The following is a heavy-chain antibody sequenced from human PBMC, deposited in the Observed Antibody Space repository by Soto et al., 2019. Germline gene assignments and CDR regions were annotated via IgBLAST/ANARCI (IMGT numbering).Heavy chain of an antibody. CDR3: ARGYGDPVYMDV. D-gene: IGHD4-17*01. Sequence: ASVKVSCKASGYTFTSYDINWARQATGQGLEWMGRMNPNSGNTGYAQKFQGRVTMTRNTSISTAYMELSSLRSEDTAVYYCARGYGDPVYMDVWGKGTTVTVSS. J-gene: IGHJ6*03. V-gene: IGHV1-8*01. CDR1: GYTFTSYD. CDR2: MNPNSGNT.